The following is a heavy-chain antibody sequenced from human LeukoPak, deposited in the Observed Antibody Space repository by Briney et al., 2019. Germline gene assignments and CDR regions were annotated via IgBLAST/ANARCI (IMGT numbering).Heavy chain of an antibody. D-gene: IGHD2-15*01. Sequence: GGSLRLSCAASGFTFRNYTMHWARQAPGKGLEWVSSISRGSGYMSHADSVKGRFTISRDNAKNSLYLQMNSLRAEDTAVYYCAGDGPSWSRDYWGQGALVTVSS. CDR1: GFTFRNYT. J-gene: IGHJ4*02. CDR2: ISRGSGYM. V-gene: IGHV3-21*01. CDR3: AGDGPSWSRDY.